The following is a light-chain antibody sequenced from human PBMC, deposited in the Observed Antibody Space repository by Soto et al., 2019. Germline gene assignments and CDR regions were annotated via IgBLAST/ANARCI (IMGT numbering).Light chain of an antibody. CDR1: QSVGSH. V-gene: IGKV3-15*01. J-gene: IGKJ1*01. Sequence: EIVMTQSPATLSVSPGERATLSFRASQSVGSHLAWYQQRPGQAPRLLIYGASYRATGIPARFSGSGSGTDFTLIISSLQPEDFATYYCLQHNTYPRTFGQGTKVDIK. CDR2: GAS. CDR3: LQHNTYPRT.